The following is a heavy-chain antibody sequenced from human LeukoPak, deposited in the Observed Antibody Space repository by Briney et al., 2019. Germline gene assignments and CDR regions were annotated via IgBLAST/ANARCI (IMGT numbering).Heavy chain of an antibody. J-gene: IGHJ4*02. CDR2: ISYDGSNK. CDR1: GFTFSSYA. V-gene: IGHV3-30*04. Sequence: PGRSLRLSCAASGFTFSSYAMHWVRQAPGKGLEWVAVISYDGSNKYYADSVKGRFTISRDNSKNTPYLQMNSLRAEDTAVYYCARVSDYYWGQGTLVTVSS. CDR3: ARVSDYY. D-gene: IGHD2-21*02.